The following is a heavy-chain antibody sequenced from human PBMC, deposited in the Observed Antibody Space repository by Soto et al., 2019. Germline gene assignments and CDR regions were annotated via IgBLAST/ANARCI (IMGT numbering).Heavy chain of an antibody. D-gene: IGHD3-10*01. CDR1: GFTFSSYG. CDR3: AKDPGRGDPYPYYYGMDV. V-gene: IGHV3-30*18. Sequence: GGSLRLSCAASGFTFSSYGMHWVRQAPGKGLEWVAVISYDGSNKYYADSVKGRFTISRDNSKNTLYLQMNSLRAEDTAVYYCAKDPGRGDPYPYYYGMDVWGQGTTVTVSS. CDR2: ISYDGSNK. J-gene: IGHJ6*02.